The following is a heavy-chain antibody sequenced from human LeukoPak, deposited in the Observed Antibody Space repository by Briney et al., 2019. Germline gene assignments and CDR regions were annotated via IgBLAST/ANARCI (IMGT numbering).Heavy chain of an antibody. V-gene: IGHV1-2*02. Sequence: ASVKVSCKASGYTFTGYYMHWVRQAPGQGLEWMGWVNPNSGGTNYAQKFQGRVTITRDTSNSSAHMELSRLRSDDTAVYYCARKGRTTVTTNDWFDPWGQGTLVTVSS. J-gene: IGHJ5*02. D-gene: IGHD4-17*01. CDR3: ARKGRTTVTTNDWFDP. CDR2: VNPNSGGT. CDR1: GYTFTGYY.